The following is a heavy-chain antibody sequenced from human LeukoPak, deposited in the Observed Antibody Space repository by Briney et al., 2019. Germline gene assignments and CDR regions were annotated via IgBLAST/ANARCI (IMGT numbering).Heavy chain of an antibody. CDR1: GFTFSTYG. D-gene: IGHD3-16*01. CDR2: MRNDGSNK. CDR3: AKANTGGGSNNLGYFHH. V-gene: IGHV3-30*02. Sequence: PGGSLRLSCAASGFTFSTYGMHWVRQAPGKGLEWVAFMRNDGSNKYYADSVRGRFTISRDSSKNTLYLQMNSLKAEDTAVYYCAKANTGGGSNNLGYFHHWGQGTLVTVSS. J-gene: IGHJ1*01.